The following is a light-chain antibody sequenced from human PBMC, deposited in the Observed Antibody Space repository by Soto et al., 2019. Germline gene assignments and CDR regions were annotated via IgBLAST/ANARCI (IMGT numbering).Light chain of an antibody. Sequence: EIVLTQSPGTLSLSPGERATLSCRASQTIAGNYLGWYQQKPGQAPRLLFQDASTRATGIPDRFSGSGSGTDFTLTISRLEPEDFAVYYCQQFGSSPLTFGGGTKLEIK. J-gene: IGKJ4*01. V-gene: IGKV3-20*01. CDR3: QQFGSSPLT. CDR2: DAS. CDR1: QTIAGNY.